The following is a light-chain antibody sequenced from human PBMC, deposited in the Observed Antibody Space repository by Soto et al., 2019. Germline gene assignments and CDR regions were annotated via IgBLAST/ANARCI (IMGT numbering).Light chain of an antibody. Sequence: DIQMTQSPSTLSASVGDRVTITCRASQSINSWLAWYQQKPGKAPKLLIYDASSLESGVPSRFSGSGSGTEFTLTISSLQPDDFATYYCQQYNSYSPLTFGGGTKVEIK. V-gene: IGKV1-5*01. CDR3: QQYNSYSPLT. CDR2: DAS. J-gene: IGKJ4*01. CDR1: QSINSW.